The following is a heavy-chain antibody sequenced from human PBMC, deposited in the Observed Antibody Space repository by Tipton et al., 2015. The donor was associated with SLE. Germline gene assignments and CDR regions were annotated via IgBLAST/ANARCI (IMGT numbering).Heavy chain of an antibody. D-gene: IGHD2-21*01. V-gene: IGHV3-33*08. J-gene: IGHJ4*02. Sequence: SLRLSCAASGFTFSNYGMHWVRQAPGKGLEWVAVIWYDGSQSYYGDSVKGRFTISRDNAKSTLYLQMNSVRPDDTAVYYCAASIAVALNYWGQGTLVTVSS. CDR3: AASIAVALNY. CDR2: IWYDGSQS. CDR1: GFTFSNYG.